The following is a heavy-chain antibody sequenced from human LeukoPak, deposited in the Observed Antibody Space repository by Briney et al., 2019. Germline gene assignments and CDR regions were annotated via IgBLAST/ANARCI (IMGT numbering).Heavy chain of an antibody. D-gene: IGHD3-3*01. V-gene: IGHV4-39*07. CDR3: ARDRKAGVFDY. CDR2: ISYSGTT. J-gene: IGHJ4*02. Sequence: SETLSLTCTVSGGSVTSYPYNWGWIRQPPGNGLEWIGTISYSGTTYYKPSLKSRVTLSIDTSKNQFSLNLNSVTAADTAVYYCARDRKAGVFDYWGQGTLVTVSS. CDR1: GGSVTSYPYN.